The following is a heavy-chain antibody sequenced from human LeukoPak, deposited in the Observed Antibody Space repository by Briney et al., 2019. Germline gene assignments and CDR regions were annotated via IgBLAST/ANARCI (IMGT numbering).Heavy chain of an antibody. V-gene: IGHV3-74*01. CDR2: INSDGSST. CDR3: AIFDSSSWAYYYYYGMDV. CDR1: GFTFSSYW. J-gene: IGHJ6*02. D-gene: IGHD6-13*01. Sequence: GGSLRLSCAASGFTFSSYWMHWVRQAPGKGLAWVSRINSDGSSTSYADSVKGRFTISRDNAKNTLYLQMNSLRAEDTAVYYCAIFDSSSWAYYYYYGMDVWGQGTTVTVSS.